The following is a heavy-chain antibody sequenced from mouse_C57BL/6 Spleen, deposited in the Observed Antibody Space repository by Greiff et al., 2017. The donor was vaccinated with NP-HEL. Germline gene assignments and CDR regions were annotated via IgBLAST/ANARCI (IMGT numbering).Heavy chain of an antibody. V-gene: IGHV1-64*01. J-gene: IGHJ3*01. CDR1: GYTFTSYW. Sequence: QVQLQQPGAELVKPGASVKLSCKASGYTFTSYWMHWVKQRPGQGLEWIGMIHPNSGSTNYNEKFKSKATLTVDKSSSTAYMQLSSLTSEDSAVYYCATPITTVVAPFAYWGQGTLVTVSA. CDR2: IHPNSGST. CDR3: ATPITTVVAPFAY. D-gene: IGHD1-1*01.